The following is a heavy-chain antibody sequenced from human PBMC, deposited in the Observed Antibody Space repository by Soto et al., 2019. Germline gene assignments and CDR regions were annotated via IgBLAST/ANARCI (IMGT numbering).Heavy chain of an antibody. CDR3: ARGGHVVVVTAAFDY. Sequence: GASVKVSCKASGYTFTDFYMHWVRQAPGQGLEWMGTINPSGGHTTYSQNFLGRVTMTRDTSTSTLYMELTSLTSDDTAVYYCARGGHVVVVTAAFDYWGQGTLVTVSS. D-gene: IGHD2-21*02. CDR1: GYTFTDFY. V-gene: IGHV1-46*01. CDR2: INPSGGHT. J-gene: IGHJ4*02.